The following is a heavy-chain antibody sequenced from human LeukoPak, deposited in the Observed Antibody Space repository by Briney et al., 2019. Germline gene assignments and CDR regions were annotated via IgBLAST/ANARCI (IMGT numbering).Heavy chain of an antibody. V-gene: IGHV4-59*01. D-gene: IGHD6-19*01. CDR2: IYYSGST. Sequence: PSETLSLTCTVSGGSISSYYWSWIRQPPGKGLEWIGYIYYSGSTNYNPSLKSRVTISVDTSKSQFSLKLSSVTAADTAVYYCARLQQWRVGPFDPWGQGTLVTVSS. CDR1: GGSISSYY. J-gene: IGHJ5*02. CDR3: ARLQQWRVGPFDP.